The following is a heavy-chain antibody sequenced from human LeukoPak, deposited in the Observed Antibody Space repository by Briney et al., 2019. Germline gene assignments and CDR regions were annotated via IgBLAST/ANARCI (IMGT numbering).Heavy chain of an antibody. CDR1: GFSFTGHG. V-gene: IGHV3-30*19. Sequence: PGTSLRLSCEASGFSFTGHGMHWVRQAPGKGLEWVAVISYDGSNKYYADYVKGRFTISRDNSKNTLYLQMSSLRADDTAVYYCVRGTGYWGQGTLVTVSS. J-gene: IGHJ4*02. CDR2: ISYDGSNK. CDR3: VRGTGY.